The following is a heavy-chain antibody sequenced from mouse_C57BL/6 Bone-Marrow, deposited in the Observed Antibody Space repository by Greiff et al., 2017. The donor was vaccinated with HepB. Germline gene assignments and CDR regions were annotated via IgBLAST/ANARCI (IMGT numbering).Heavy chain of an antibody. V-gene: IGHV1-59*01. CDR2: IDPSDSYT. J-gene: IGHJ2*01. D-gene: IGHD2-4*01. Sequence: QVQLKQPGAELVRPGTSVKLSCQASGYTFTSYWMHWVKQRPGQGLEWIGVIDPSDSYTNYNQKFKGKATLTVDTSSSTAYMQLSSLTSEDSAVYYCAREDYAPYYFDYWGQGTTLTVSS. CDR1: GYTFTSYW. CDR3: AREDYAPYYFDY.